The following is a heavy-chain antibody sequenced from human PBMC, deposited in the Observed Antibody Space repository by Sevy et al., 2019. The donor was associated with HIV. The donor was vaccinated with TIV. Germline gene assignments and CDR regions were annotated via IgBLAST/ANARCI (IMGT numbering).Heavy chain of an antibody. CDR2: INPDSGGP. J-gene: IGHJ4*02. CDR3: VGDDRDGYFDY. V-gene: IGHV1-2*02. CDR1: GYTFTGYY. Sequence: ASVKVSCKASGYTFTGYYMHWVRQAPGQGLEWMGWINPDSGGPNYAPKFQGRVTLTRDTSISTAYMELSRLKSDDTAVYYSVGDDRDGYFDYWGQGTLVTVSS.